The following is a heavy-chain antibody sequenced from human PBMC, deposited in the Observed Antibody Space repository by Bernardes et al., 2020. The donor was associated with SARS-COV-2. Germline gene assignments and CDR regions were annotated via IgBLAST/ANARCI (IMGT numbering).Heavy chain of an antibody. CDR2: IGVPGDT. CDR3: VVRTTSFDF. J-gene: IGHJ4*02. V-gene: IGHV3-13*01. Sequence: GGSLRLSCAASGFTFSNYDMHWVRQATEKGLEWVSTIGVPGDTYYPHSVKGRFTISRENAKNSLFLQMSSLTAGDTAVYYCVVRTTSFDFCGQGTLVTVSS. D-gene: IGHD3-10*02. CDR1: GFTFSNYD.